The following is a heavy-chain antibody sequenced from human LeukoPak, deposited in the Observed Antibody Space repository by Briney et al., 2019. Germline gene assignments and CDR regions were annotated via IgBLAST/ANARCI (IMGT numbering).Heavy chain of an antibody. D-gene: IGHD6-6*01. CDR2: INWNGGST. J-gene: IGHJ4*02. V-gene: IGHV3-20*04. Sequence: PGGSLRLSCAASGFTFDDYGMSWVRQAPGKGLEWVSGINWNGGSTGYADSVKGRFTISRDNAKNSLYLQMNSLRAEDTALYYCARDWIGDSSSSSDYWGQGTLVTGSS. CDR3: ARDWIGDSSSSSDY. CDR1: GFTFDDYG.